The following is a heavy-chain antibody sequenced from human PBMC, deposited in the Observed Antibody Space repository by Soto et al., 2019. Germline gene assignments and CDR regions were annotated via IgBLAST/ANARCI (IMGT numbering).Heavy chain of an antibody. D-gene: IGHD6-13*01. Sequence: PAGSLRLSCAASGFTFSDYYMSWIRQAPGKGLEWVSYISSSGSTIYYADSVKGRFTISRDNAKNSLYLQMNSLRAEDTAVYYCAREILEQQLVRVYYCYGMDVWGQGTTVTVSS. CDR1: GFTFSDYY. CDR3: AREILEQQLVRVYYCYGMDV. CDR2: ISSSGSTI. J-gene: IGHJ6*02. V-gene: IGHV3-11*01.